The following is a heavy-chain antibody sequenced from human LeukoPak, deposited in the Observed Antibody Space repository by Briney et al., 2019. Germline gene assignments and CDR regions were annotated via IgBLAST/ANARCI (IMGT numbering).Heavy chain of an antibody. CDR3: ARGSWDDVGYYYYYYMDV. J-gene: IGHJ6*03. CDR1: GGSFSSHA. CDR2: TIPLFGTT. V-gene: IGHV1-69*05. D-gene: IGHD1-1*01. Sequence: SVKVSCKASGGSFSSHAVGWVRQAPGQGLEWLGETIPLFGTTRYAQKFQGRVTITTDESTRTAYMDLSSLTSEDTAVYHCARGSWDDVGYYYYYYMDVWAKGPRSPSP.